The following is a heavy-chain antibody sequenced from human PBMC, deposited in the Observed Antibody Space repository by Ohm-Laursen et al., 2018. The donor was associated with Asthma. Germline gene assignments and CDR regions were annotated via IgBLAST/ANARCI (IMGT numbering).Heavy chain of an antibody. CDR3: ARIGPEWELPGREYSLHH. V-gene: IGHV3-21*01. CDR2: ISTASTFI. D-gene: IGHD1-26*01. CDR1: GYSFSLYS. J-gene: IGHJ1*01. Sequence: SLRLSCAASGYSFSLYSIHWIRQIPGKGLEWVASISTASTFIYYADSVRGRFTTSRDNARNSVYLQMSSLRAEDTALYYCARIGPEWELPGREYSLHHWGQGTQVTVSS.